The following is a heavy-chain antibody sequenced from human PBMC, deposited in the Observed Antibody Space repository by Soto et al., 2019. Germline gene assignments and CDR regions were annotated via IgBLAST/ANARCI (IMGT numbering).Heavy chain of an antibody. CDR1: GGSISSGDYY. CDR2: IYYSGST. Sequence: HVQMQESCPGLVKPSQTLSLTCTVSGGSISSGDYYWSWIRQPPGKGLEWIGYIYYSGSTYYNPSLKSRVTISVDTSKNQFSLKLSSVTAADTAVYYCARGRNGGNSGDAFDIWGQGTMVTVSS. J-gene: IGHJ3*02. CDR3: ARGRNGGNSGDAFDI. D-gene: IGHD2-21*02. V-gene: IGHV4-30-4*01.